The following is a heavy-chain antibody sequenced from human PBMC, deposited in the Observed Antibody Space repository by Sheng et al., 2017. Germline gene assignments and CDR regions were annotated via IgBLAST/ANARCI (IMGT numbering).Heavy chain of an antibody. Sequence: QLQLQESGPGLVKPSETLSLTCTVSGGSISISSYHWGWIRQSPGKGLEWIGNIYYTGSAWYNPSLRSRVSISVDTSKNQFSLRLSTVTAADAALYFCARDHISAGGVGSSFDSWGQGTLVTV. V-gene: IGHV4-39*07. D-gene: IGHD6-13*01. CDR3: ARDHISAGGVGSSFDS. J-gene: IGHJ4*02. CDR1: GGSISISSYH. CDR2: IYYTGSA.